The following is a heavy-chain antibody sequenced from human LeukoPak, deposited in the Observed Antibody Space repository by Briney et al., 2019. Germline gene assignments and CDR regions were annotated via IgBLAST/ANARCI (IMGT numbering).Heavy chain of an antibody. J-gene: IGHJ5*02. V-gene: IGHV1-3*01. D-gene: IGHD3-22*01. CDR3: ARVNYYDSRDNWFDP. CDR2: INAGNGNT. Sequence: GASVKVSCRASGYTFTSYAIHWVRQAPGQGLEWMGWINAGNGNTKYSQKFQGRVTMTRDTSISTAYMELSSLTSEDTAVYYCARVNYYDSRDNWFDPWGQGTLVTVSS. CDR1: GYTFTSYA.